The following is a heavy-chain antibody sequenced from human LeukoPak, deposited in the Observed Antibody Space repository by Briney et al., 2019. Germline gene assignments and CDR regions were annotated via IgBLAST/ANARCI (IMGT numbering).Heavy chain of an antibody. J-gene: IGHJ4*02. V-gene: IGHV1-18*01. CDR2: ISAYNGNT. CDR1: GYTFTSYG. Sequence: GASVKVSCKASGYTFTSYGISWVRQAPGQGLEWMGWISAYNGNTSYAQKFQGRVTMTTDTSTSTVYMELSSLRSDDTAVYYCARAWGSGRYLDYWGQGTLATVSS. D-gene: IGHD2-15*01. CDR3: ARAWGSGRYLDY.